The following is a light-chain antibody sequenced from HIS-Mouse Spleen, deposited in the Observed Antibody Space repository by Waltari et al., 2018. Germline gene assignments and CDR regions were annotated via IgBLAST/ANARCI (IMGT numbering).Light chain of an antibody. J-gene: IGLJ3*02. V-gene: IGLV3-27*01. Sequence: SYELTQPSSVSVSPGQTARITCSGDVLAKKYARWFQQKPGQAPVLGIYKDSERPSGLPERLSGSSSGTTVTLTISGAQVEDEADYYCYSAADNNLGVFGGGTKLTVL. CDR1: VLAKKY. CDR2: KDS. CDR3: YSAADNNLGV.